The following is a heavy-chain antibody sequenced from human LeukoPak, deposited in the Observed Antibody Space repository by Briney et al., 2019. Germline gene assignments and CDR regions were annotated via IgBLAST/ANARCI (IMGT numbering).Heavy chain of an antibody. V-gene: IGHV3-7*01. Sequence: GGSLRLSCAASGFTFSIYWMSWVRQAPGKGLEWVANIKQDGSEKYYVDSVRGRFTISRDNAKNSLYLQMNGLRAEDTAVYYCARENYGTLGGMDVWGQGTTVTVSS. CDR2: IKQDGSEK. J-gene: IGHJ6*02. CDR3: ARENYGTLGGMDV. D-gene: IGHD1-7*01. CDR1: GFTFSIYW.